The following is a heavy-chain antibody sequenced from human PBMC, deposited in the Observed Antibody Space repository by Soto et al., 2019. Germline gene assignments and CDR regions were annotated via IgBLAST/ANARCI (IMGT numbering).Heavy chain of an antibody. D-gene: IGHD5-12*01. V-gene: IGHV3-64*01. J-gene: IGHJ5*02. CDR2: ISSNGGST. CDR3: ARGTYSGYARGWFDP. Sequence: PGGSLRLSCAASGFTFSSYAMHWVRQAPGKGLEYVSAISSNGGSTYYANSVKGRFTISRDNSKNTLYLQMGSLRAEDMAVYYCARGTYSGYARGWFDPWGQGTLVTVSS. CDR1: GFTFSSYA.